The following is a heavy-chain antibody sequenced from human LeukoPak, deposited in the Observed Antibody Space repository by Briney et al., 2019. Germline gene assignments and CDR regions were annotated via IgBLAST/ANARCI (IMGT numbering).Heavy chain of an antibody. CDR3: AREVGYCSSTSCPAIYYYYYYMDV. Sequence: SETLSLTCTVSGGSISSYYWSWIRQPPGKGLEWIGYIYYSGSTNYNPSLKSRVTISVDTSKNQFSLKLSSVTAADTAVYYCAREVGYCSSTSCPAIYYYYYYMDVWGKGTTVTVSS. V-gene: IGHV4-59*12. D-gene: IGHD2-2*01. J-gene: IGHJ6*03. CDR2: IYYSGST. CDR1: GGSISSYY.